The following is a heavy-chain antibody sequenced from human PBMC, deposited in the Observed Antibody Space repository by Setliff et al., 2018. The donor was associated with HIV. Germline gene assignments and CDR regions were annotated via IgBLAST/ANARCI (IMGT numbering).Heavy chain of an antibody. CDR1: GASFTSYY. D-gene: IGHD5-12*01. V-gene: IGHV4-59*01. CDR2: IYYSGAT. CDR3: ARGGPAVAYAVDV. J-gene: IGHJ6*02. Sequence: PSETLSLTCTVSGASFTSYYWSWIRQPPGKGLEWIGFIYYSGATRYNPDLKSRVTISLDTSKNQFSLRLISVTAADTAIYYCARGGPAVAYAVDVWGQGTTVTVSS.